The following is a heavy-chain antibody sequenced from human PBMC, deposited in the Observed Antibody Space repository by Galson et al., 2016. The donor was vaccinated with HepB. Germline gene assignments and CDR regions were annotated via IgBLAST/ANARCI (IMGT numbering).Heavy chain of an antibody. J-gene: IGHJ2*01. Sequence: SLRLSCAASGFTFSSYSMNWVRQAPGKGLEWVSSISSSSSYIYYADSVKGRFTISRDNAKNSLYLQMNSLRAEDTAVYYCARFSDYGGNYDWYFALWGRGTLVTVSS. D-gene: IGHD4-23*01. CDR3: ARFSDYGGNYDWYFAL. V-gene: IGHV3-21*01. CDR2: ISSSSSYI. CDR1: GFTFSSYS.